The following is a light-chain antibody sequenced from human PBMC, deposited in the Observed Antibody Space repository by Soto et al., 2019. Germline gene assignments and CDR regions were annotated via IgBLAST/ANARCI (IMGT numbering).Light chain of an antibody. CDR2: GAS. J-gene: IGKJ1*01. Sequence: VLTLSPRTVSLSPGQRATLSCSPSQSVSSSYLAWYQRKPGQAHRLLIYGASSRATGIPDRFSGSGSGTDFTLTISRLEPEDFAVYYCQQYGSSPRTFGQGTKVDIK. V-gene: IGKV3-20*01. CDR3: QQYGSSPRT. CDR1: QSVSSSY.